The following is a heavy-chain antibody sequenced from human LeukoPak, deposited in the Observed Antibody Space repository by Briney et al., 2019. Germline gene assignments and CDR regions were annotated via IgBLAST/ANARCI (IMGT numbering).Heavy chain of an antibody. CDR3: AKGPMKYSSSWYWFDP. D-gene: IGHD6-13*01. CDR2: ISGSGGST. J-gene: IGHJ5*02. V-gene: IGHV3-23*01. Sequence: GGSLRLSCAASGFTFSNYGMSWVRQAPGKGLEWVSAISGSGGSTYYADSVKGRFTISRDNSKNTLYLQMNSLRAEDTAVYYCAKGPMKYSSSWYWFDPWGQGTLVTVSS. CDR1: GFTFSNYG.